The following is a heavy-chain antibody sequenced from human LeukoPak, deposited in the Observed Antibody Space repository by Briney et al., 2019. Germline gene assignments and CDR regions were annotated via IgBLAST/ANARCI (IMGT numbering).Heavy chain of an antibody. CDR2: IYYSGST. Sequence: PSETLSLTYTVSGGSISSGDYYWSWIRQPPGKGLEWIGYIYYSGSTYYNPSLKSRVTISVDTSKNQFSLKLSSVTAADTAVYYCARLVGATAFDYWGQGTLVTVSS. CDR3: ARLVGATAFDY. D-gene: IGHD1-26*01. V-gene: IGHV4-30-4*08. CDR1: GGSISSGDYY. J-gene: IGHJ4*02.